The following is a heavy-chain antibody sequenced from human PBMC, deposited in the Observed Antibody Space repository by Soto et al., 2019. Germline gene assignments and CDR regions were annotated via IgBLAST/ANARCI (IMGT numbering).Heavy chain of an antibody. V-gene: IGHV1-3*01. J-gene: IGHJ4*02. D-gene: IGHD2-15*01. CDR2: INAGNGNT. CDR3: ARGVAPYYFDY. CDR1: GYTFTSYA. Sequence: ASVKVSCKASGYTFTSYARRWVRQAPGQRLEWMGWINAGNGNTKYSQKFQGRVTITRDTSASTAYMELSSLRSEDTAVYYCARGVAPYYFDYWGQGTLVTVSS.